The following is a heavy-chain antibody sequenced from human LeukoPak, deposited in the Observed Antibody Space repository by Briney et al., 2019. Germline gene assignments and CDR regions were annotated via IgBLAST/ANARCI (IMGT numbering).Heavy chain of an antibody. Sequence: ASVKVSCKASGYTFTGYYMHWVRQAPGQGLEWMGWINPNSGGTNYAQKFQGRVTMTRDTSISTAYMELSRLRSDDTAVYYCARVTLTGTLRRLFDYWGQGTPVTVSS. D-gene: IGHD1-7*01. CDR3: ARVTLTGTLRRLFDY. CDR2: INPNSGGT. V-gene: IGHV1-2*02. J-gene: IGHJ4*02. CDR1: GYTFTGYY.